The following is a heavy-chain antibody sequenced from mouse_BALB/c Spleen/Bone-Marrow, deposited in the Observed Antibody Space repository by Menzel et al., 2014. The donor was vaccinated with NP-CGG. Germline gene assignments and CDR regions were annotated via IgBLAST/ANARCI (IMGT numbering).Heavy chain of an antibody. CDR1: GFTFSNYW. CDR3: ARRGRGYAMDY. CDR2: IRLKSNNYAT. Sequence: EVQLVESGGGVVQPGGSMKLSCVASGFTFSNYWMNWVRQSPEKGLEWVAEIRLKSNNYATHYAESVKGRFTISRDDSKSSVYLQMNNLGAEDTGIYYCARRGRGYAMDYWGQGTSVTVSS. J-gene: IGHJ4*01. V-gene: IGHV6-6*02.